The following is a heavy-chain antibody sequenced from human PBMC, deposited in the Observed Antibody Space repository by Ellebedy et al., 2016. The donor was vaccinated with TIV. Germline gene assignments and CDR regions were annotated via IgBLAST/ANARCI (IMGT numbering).Heavy chain of an antibody. Sequence: GESLKISCTASGSSFTTYWIGWVRQVPGKGLEWMGVIYPDDSDTIYSPSFQGLVTISADKSISTAYLQWASLKASDSAIYFCVRRGYDILTGYKFYFDYWGQGSLVTVSS. CDR1: GSSFTTYW. J-gene: IGHJ4*02. D-gene: IGHD3-9*01. V-gene: IGHV5-51*01. CDR3: VRRGYDILTGYKFYFDY. CDR2: IYPDDSDT.